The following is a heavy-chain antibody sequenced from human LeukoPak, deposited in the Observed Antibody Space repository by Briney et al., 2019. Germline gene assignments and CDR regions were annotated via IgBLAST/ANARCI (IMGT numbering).Heavy chain of an antibody. J-gene: IGHJ5*02. CDR3: ARVVEQQLVLPWFDP. CDR1: GGSISSGNYY. D-gene: IGHD6-13*01. V-gene: IGHV4-61*02. CDR2: IYTSGST. Sequence: SETLSLTCTVSGGSISSGNYYWSWIRQPAGKGLEWIGRIYTSGSTNYNPSLKSRVTISVDTSKNQFSLKLSSVTAADTAVYYCARVVEQQLVLPWFDPWGQGTLVTVSS.